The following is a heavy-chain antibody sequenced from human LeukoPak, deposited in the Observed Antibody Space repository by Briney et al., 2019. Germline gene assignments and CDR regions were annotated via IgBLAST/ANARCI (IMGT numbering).Heavy chain of an antibody. CDR3: AREEYYYDSSGYYRWFDP. Sequence: GGSLRLSCAASGFTFSSYWMSWVRQAPGKGLEWVANIKQDGSEKYYVDSVKGRFTISRDNAKNSLYLQMNSLRAEDTAVYYCAREEYYYDSSGYYRWFDPWGQGTLVTVSS. CDR2: IKQDGSEK. CDR1: GFTFSSYW. D-gene: IGHD3-22*01. J-gene: IGHJ5*02. V-gene: IGHV3-7*03.